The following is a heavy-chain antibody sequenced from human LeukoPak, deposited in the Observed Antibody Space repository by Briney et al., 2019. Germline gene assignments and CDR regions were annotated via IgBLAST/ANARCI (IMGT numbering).Heavy chain of an antibody. CDR1: GFTFRRYS. J-gene: IGHJ6*03. CDR3: SRLPLVPAAIIYYYYYYMDV. D-gene: IGHD2-2*01. V-gene: IGHV3-48*01. Sequence: GGSLRLSCAASGFTFRRYSMKWVRQAAGKGVEWVSYISSSSNTIYYADAPKGGINILRENAKKSLYLNMNSLRAEDTAVCYCSRLPLVPAAIIYYYYYYMDVWGKGTTVTVSS. CDR2: ISSSSNTI.